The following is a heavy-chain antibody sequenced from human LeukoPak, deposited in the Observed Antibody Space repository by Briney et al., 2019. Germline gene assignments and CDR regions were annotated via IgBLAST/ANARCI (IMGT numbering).Heavy chain of an antibody. D-gene: IGHD5-12*01. CDR3: ARDNPDTVATIGIESGYYYYGMDV. CDR1: GGSISSYY. J-gene: IGHJ6*02. V-gene: IGHV4-59*01. Sequence: SETLSLTCTVSGGSISSYYWSWIRQPPGKGLEWIGYIYYNGDTNHNPSLKSRVTISVDTSKNQFSLKLSSVTAADTAVYYCARDNPDTVATIGIESGYYYYGMDVWGQGTTVTVSS. CDR2: IYYNGDT.